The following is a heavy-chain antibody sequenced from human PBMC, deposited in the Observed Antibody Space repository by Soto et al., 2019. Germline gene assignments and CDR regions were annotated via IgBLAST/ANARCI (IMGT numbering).Heavy chain of an antibody. Sequence: QVQLLQSGAEVKKPGASVKVSCKASGYTFTNYYMHWVRHAPGQGLEWMGIIYPSGGSTRNAQKFQGRVTMTRDTSTSTVYMEMSSLRSEDTAVYYCARDFAGPVDYWGRGTLVTVSS. CDR2: IYPSGGST. J-gene: IGHJ4*02. V-gene: IGHV1-46*01. CDR3: ARDFAGPVDY. CDR1: GYTFTNYY. D-gene: IGHD3-3*01.